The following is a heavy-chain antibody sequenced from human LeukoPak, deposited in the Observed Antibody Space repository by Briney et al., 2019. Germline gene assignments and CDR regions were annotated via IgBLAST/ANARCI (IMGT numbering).Heavy chain of an antibody. CDR3: ARSDFGVVIPFDY. D-gene: IGHD3-3*01. V-gene: IGHV4-34*01. J-gene: IGHJ4*02. CDR2: INHSGST. CDR1: GGSFSGYY. Sequence: PSETLSLTCAVYGGSFSGYYWSWIRQPPGKGLEWIGEINHSGSTNYNPSLKSRVTISVDTSKNQFSLKLSSVTAADTAVYYCARSDFGVVIPFDYWGQGTLVTVSS.